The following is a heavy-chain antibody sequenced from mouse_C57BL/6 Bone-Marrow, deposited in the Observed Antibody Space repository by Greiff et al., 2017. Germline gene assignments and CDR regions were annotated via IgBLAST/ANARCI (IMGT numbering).Heavy chain of an antibody. CDR1: GFTFSDFY. J-gene: IGHJ4*01. V-gene: IGHV7-1*01. CDR2: SRNKANDYTT. D-gene: IGHD1-1*01. CDR3: ARDAHDYGSSFYAMDY. Sequence: EVKVVESGGGLVQSGRSLRLSCATSGFTFSDFYMEWVRQAPGKGLEWIAASRNKANDYTTEYSVSVKGRFIVSRDTAQSILYLQMNALRAEDTDTYYCARDAHDYGSSFYAMDYWGQGTSVTVSS.